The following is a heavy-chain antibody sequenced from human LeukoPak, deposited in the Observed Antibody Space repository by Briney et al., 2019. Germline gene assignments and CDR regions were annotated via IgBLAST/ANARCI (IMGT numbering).Heavy chain of an antibody. CDR3: ARDILLCYYDSSGYCSGMDV. D-gene: IGHD3-22*01. CDR1: GYTFTSYY. CDR2: INPSGGST. Sequence: ASVKVSCKASGYTFTSYYMHWVRQAPGQGLEWMGIINPSGGSTSYAQKFQGRVTMTRDTSTSTVYTELSSLRSEDTAVYYCARDILLCYYDSSGYCSGMDVWGQGTTVTVSS. V-gene: IGHV1-46*01. J-gene: IGHJ6*02.